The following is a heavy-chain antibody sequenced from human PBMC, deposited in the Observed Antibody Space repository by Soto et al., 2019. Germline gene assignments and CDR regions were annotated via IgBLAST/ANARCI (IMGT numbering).Heavy chain of an antibody. D-gene: IGHD2-15*01. CDR3: ARVVVVAATPNYYGMDV. Sequence: SETLSLTCAVYGGSFSGYYWSWIRQHPGKGLEWIGEINHSGSTNYNPSLKSRVTISVDTSKNQFSLKLSSVTAADTAVYYCARVVVVAATPNYYGMDVWGQGTTVTVSS. CDR1: GGSFSGYY. CDR2: INHSGST. J-gene: IGHJ6*02. V-gene: IGHV4-34*01.